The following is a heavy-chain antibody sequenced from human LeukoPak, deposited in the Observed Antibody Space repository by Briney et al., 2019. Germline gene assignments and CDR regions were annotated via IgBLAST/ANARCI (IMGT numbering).Heavy chain of an antibody. J-gene: IGHJ6*02. D-gene: IGHD5-18*01. CDR3: ARDRVDTVNDYYYGMDV. Sequence: GGSLRLSCAASGFTVSSNYMSWVRQAPGKGLEWVSVIYSGGSTYYADSVKGRFTISRDNSKNTLYLQMNSLRAEDTAVYYCARDRVDTVNDYYYGMDVRGQGTTVTVSS. CDR2: IYSGGST. V-gene: IGHV3-53*01. CDR1: GFTVSSNY.